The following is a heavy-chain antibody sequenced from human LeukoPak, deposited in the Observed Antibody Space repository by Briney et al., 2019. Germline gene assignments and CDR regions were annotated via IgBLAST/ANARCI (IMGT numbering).Heavy chain of an antibody. Sequence: SETLSLTCTASGGSISSYYWSWIRQPPGKGLEWIGEINHSGSTNYNPSLKSRVTISVVTSKNQFSLKLSSVTAADTAVYYCARSPFMVRVNYFDYWGQGTLVTVSS. CDR3: ARSPFMVRVNYFDY. J-gene: IGHJ4*02. V-gene: IGHV4-34*01. CDR1: GGSISSYY. CDR2: INHSGST. D-gene: IGHD3-10*01.